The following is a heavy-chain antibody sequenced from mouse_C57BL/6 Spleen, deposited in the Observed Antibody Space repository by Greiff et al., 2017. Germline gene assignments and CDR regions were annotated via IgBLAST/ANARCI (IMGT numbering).Heavy chain of an antibody. J-gene: IGHJ4*01. CDR1: GYSITSGYY. V-gene: IGHV3-6*01. CDR2: ISYDGSN. CDR3: ARDPGSSHYAMDY. D-gene: IGHD1-1*01. Sequence: EVKLQESGPGLVKPSQSLSLTCSVTGYSITSGYYWNWIRQFPGNKLEWMGYISYDGSNNYNPSLKNRISITRDTSKNQFFLKLNSVTTEDTATYYCARDPGSSHYAMDYWGQGTSVTVSS.